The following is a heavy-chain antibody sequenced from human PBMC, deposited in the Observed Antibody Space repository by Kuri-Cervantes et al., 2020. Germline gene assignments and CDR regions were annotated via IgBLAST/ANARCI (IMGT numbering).Heavy chain of an antibody. CDR3: AKAPKDASAFDI. CDR2: ISYDGSNK. Sequence: GESLKISCAASGFTFSSYGMHWVRQAPGKGLEWVAVISYDGSNKYYADSVKGRFTISRDNSKNTLYLQMNSLRAEDTAVYYCAKAPKDASAFDIWGQGTMVTVSS. CDR1: GFTFSSYG. V-gene: IGHV3-30*18. J-gene: IGHJ3*02.